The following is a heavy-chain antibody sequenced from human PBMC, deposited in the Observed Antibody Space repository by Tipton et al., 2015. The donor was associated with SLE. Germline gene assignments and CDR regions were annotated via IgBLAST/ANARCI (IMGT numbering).Heavy chain of an antibody. CDR1: GGSISSYY. J-gene: IGHJ6*02. CDR3: AFSGWYGAYYYGMDV. D-gene: IGHD6-19*01. V-gene: IGHV4-59*12. CDR2: IYYSGST. Sequence: LRLSCTVSGGSISSYYWSWIRQPPGKGLEWIGYIYYSGSTNYNPSLKSRVTISVDTSKNQFSLKLSSVTAADTAVYYCAFSGWYGAYYYGMDVWGQGTTVTVSS.